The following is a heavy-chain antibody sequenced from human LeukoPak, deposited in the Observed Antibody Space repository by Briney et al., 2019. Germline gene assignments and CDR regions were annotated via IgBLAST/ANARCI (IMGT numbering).Heavy chain of an antibody. J-gene: IGHJ4*02. V-gene: IGHV3-53*01. CDR2: IYSGGST. Sequence: PGGSLRLSYAPSGFTVSSNYMSWVRQAPGKGLECVSVIYSGGSTYYADSVKGRFTISRDNSKNPLYLQMNSLRAEDTAVYYCARVPPALSGWEIYFDYWGQGTLVTVSS. CDR3: ARVPPALSGWEIYFDY. CDR1: GFTVSSNY. D-gene: IGHD6-19*01.